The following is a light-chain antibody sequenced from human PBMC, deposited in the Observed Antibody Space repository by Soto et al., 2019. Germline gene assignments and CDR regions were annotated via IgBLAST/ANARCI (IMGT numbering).Light chain of an antibody. CDR1: QSVLYSSNNKNY. V-gene: IGKV4-1*01. CDR3: QQYESTPPT. Sequence: DIVLTQSPDSLAVSLGERATINCKSSQSVLYSSNNKNYLAWYQQRPGQPPKLLIYWASTGEAGVPDRFSGSGSGTDFTLTITSLQAEDAAVYYCQQYESTPPTFGQGTKLEIK. J-gene: IGKJ2*01. CDR2: WAS.